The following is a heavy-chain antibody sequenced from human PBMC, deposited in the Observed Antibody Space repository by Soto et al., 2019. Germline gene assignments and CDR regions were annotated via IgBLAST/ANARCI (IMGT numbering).Heavy chain of an antibody. V-gene: IGHV4-30-4*01. D-gene: IGHD4-17*01. CDR2: IYYSGST. J-gene: IGHJ4*02. CDR3: ARHLADDDYGDYAIDY. Sequence: PSETLSLTCTVSGGSISSGDYYWSWIRQPPGKGLEWIGYIYYSGSTYYNPSLKSRVTISVDTSKNQFSLKLSSVTAADTAVYYCARHLADDDYGDYAIDYWGQGTLVTGS. CDR1: GGSISSGDYY.